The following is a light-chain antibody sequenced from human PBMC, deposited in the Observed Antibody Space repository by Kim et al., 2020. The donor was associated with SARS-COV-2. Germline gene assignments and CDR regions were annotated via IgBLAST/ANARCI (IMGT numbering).Light chain of an antibody. CDR2: EAS. CDR1: QSVSSY. J-gene: IGKJ1*01. V-gene: IGKV3-11*01. Sequence: EIVLTQSPATLSLSPGERATLSCRASQSVSSYLAWYQQKPGQAPRLLIYEASNRATGIPARFSGSGSGTDSTLTISSLEPEDFAVYYCQQRSNWAPWTFGQGTKVDIK. CDR3: QQRSNWAPWT.